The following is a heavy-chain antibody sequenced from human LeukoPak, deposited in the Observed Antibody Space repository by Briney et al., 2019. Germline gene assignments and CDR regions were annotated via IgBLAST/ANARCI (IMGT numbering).Heavy chain of an antibody. D-gene: IGHD5-24*01. Sequence: SVKVSCKTSGGTFSSSAITWVRQAPGQGLEWMGRIIPVLNITTYAQKFQGSVTITADTSTSTVYMELSSLRSEETAVYYCARSRSGYNYFPGAYWGQGTLVTVSS. V-gene: IGHV1-69*04. J-gene: IGHJ4*02. CDR3: ARSRSGYNYFPGAY. CDR2: IIPVLNIT. CDR1: GGTFSSSA.